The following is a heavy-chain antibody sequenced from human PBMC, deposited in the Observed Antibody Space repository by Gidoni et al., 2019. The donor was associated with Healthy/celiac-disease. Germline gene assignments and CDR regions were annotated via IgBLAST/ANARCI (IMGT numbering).Heavy chain of an antibody. D-gene: IGHD1-1*01. V-gene: IGHV3-48*02. CDR2: ISSSSSTI. CDR1: GFTFSSYS. J-gene: IGHJ6*02. Sequence: EVQLVESGGGLVQPGGSLRLSCAASGFTFSSYSMNWVRQAPGKGLEWVSYISSSSSTIYYADSVKGRFTISRDNAKNSLYLQMNSLRDEDTAVYYCARVKTGTHWNYYYYGMDVWGQGTTVTVSS. CDR3: ARVKTGTHWNYYYYGMDV.